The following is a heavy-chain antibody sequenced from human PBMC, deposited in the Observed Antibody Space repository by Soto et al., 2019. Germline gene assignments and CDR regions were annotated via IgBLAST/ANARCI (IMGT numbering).Heavy chain of an antibody. CDR1: GYTFTGYY. CDR3: ARALKAIFGVVYYYGMDV. Sequence: ASVKVSCNASGYTFTGYYMHWVRQAPGQGLEWMGWINPNSGGTNYAQKFQGWVTMTRDTSISTAYMELSRLRSDDTAVYYCARALKAIFGVVYYYGMDVWGQGTTVTVSS. V-gene: IGHV1-2*04. J-gene: IGHJ6*02. CDR2: INPNSGGT. D-gene: IGHD3-3*01.